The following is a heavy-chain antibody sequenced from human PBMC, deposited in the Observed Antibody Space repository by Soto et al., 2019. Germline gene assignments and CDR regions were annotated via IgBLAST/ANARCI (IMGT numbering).Heavy chain of an antibody. Sequence: PGGSLRLSCAASEFTFSNYAMTWVRQAPGKGLEWVSAVSDSGGSTYYADSVKGRFTISRDNSKNTLYLQMNSLTAEDTAIYYCAKVFQYYYYGMDVWGLGTTVTVSS. CDR1: EFTFSNYA. V-gene: IGHV3-23*01. CDR2: VSDSGGST. J-gene: IGHJ6*02. CDR3: AKVFQYYYYGMDV.